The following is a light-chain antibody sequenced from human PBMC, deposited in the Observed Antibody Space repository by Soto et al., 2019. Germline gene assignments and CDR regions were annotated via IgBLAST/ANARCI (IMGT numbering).Light chain of an antibody. V-gene: IGKV1-5*01. CDR3: LCYITYPWT. Sequence: DLQMTQSPSTLSASVRDRFTITFLASQSCRNSLAWYQQKAGKAPTLLIYDASTLQSGVPSRFSGSGSGTEFSLTISSLQPEDFATYYCLCYITYPWTFGQGTKVDIK. CDR1: QSCRNS. CDR2: DAS. J-gene: IGKJ1*01.